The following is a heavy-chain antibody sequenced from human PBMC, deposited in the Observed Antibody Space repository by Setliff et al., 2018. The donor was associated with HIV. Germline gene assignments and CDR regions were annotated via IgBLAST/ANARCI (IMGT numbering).Heavy chain of an antibody. V-gene: IGHV4-59*11. CDR3: STVVTLAYCHDGLCPAFDS. CDR2: VYYSGST. D-gene: IGHD2-8*01. J-gene: IGHJ4*02. Sequence: PSETLSLTCSVSGDSLGSHYWSWIRQPPGKGLEWIGSVYYSGSTNYNPSLKSRITISLDTSKSQFSLKLGSVTAADTAVYFCSTVVTLAYCHDGLCPAFDSWGQGALVTVSS. CDR1: GDSLGSHY.